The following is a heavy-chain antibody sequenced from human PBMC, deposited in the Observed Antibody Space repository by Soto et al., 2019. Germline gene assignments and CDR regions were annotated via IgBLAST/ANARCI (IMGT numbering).Heavy chain of an antibody. D-gene: IGHD2-2*01. V-gene: IGHV1-69*08. CDR1: GGTFSSYT. J-gene: IGHJ5*02. Sequence: QVQLVQSGAEVKKPGSSVKVSCKASGGTFSSYTISWVRQAPEQGLEWMGRIIPILGIANYAQKFQGRVTITADKSTSTAYMELSSLRSEDTAVYYCARDCSSTSCYAYPWGQGTLVTVSS. CDR2: IIPILGIA. CDR3: ARDCSSTSCYAYP.